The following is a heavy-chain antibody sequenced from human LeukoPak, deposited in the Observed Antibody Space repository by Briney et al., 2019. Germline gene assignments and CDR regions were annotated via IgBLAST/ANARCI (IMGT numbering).Heavy chain of an antibody. Sequence: PSETLSLTCTVSGGSISSYYWSWIRQPPGKGLEWIGYIYYSGSTNYNPSLKSRVAISVDTSKNQFSLKLSSVTAADTAAYYCARVGEYCSGGSCYSRGYYYYMDVWGKGTTVTVSS. CDR1: GGSISSYY. J-gene: IGHJ6*03. V-gene: IGHV4-59*01. CDR2: IYYSGST. D-gene: IGHD2-15*01. CDR3: ARVGEYCSGGSCYSRGYYYYMDV.